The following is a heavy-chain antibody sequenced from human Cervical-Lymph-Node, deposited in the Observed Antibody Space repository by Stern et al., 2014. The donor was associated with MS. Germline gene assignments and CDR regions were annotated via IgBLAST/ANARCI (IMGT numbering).Heavy chain of an antibody. J-gene: IGHJ4*02. V-gene: IGHV1-69*01. D-gene: IGHD2/OR15-2a*01. CDR3: ARAAYSTSSYNY. CDR1: GGTFSNHV. Sequence: QLVQSGAEVKKPGSSVKVSCKASGGTFSNHVISWVRQAPGQGLEWMGGTIPIFGKANYAQKFQGRVTITADESTRAAYMELSSLRSEDTAVYYCARAAYSTSSYNYWGQGTLVTVSA. CDR2: TIPIFGKA.